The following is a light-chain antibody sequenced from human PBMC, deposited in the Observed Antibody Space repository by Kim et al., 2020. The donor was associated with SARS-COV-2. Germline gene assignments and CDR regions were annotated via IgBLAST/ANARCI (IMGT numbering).Light chain of an antibody. CDR3: TSYRSSGYV. CDR2: DVF. V-gene: IGLV2-14*03. CDR1: SSDVGGYNY. Sequence: QSALTQPASVSGSPGQSITISCTGTSSDVGGYNYVSWYQQYPGKAPKLIIYDVFKRPSVVSNRFSGSKSGNTASLTISGLQAEDEAAYYCTSYRSSGYVFGTGTKVTVL. J-gene: IGLJ1*01.